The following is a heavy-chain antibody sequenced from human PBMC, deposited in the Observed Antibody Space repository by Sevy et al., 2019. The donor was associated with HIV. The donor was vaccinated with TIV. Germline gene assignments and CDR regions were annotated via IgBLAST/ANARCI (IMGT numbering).Heavy chain of an antibody. Sequence: SGPTLVNPTQTLTLTCTLSGFSLNTSGVGVGWIRQPPGEALEWLALIYWDDDKRYSPSLKSRLTVTKDTSKNQLALTVTNMDPVDTATYYCARRRDDSVVMVYGDFDYWGQGALVTVSS. D-gene: IGHD2-8*01. CDR3: ARRRDDSVVMVYGDFDY. CDR1: GFSLNTSGVG. V-gene: IGHV2-5*02. CDR2: IYWDDDK. J-gene: IGHJ4*02.